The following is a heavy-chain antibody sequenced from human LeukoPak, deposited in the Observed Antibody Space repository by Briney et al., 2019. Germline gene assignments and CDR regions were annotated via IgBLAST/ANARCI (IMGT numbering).Heavy chain of an antibody. CDR1: GGSFSGYY. D-gene: IGHD3-16*02. J-gene: IGHJ4*02. V-gene: IGHV4-34*01. CDR2: INHSGST. CDR3: ARRWADYAWGSYRYSDFNY. Sequence: NPSETLSLTCAVYGGSFSGYYWSWIRQPPGKGLEWIGEINHSGSTNYNPSLKSRVTISVDTSKNQFSLKLSSVTAADTAVYYCARRWADYAWGSYRYSDFNYWGQGTLVTVSS.